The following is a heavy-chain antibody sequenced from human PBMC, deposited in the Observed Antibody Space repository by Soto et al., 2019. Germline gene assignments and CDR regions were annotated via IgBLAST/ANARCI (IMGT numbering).Heavy chain of an antibody. Sequence: QVQLVHSGAEVKEPGASAKVSCKASGYTFTKYDINGVRQATGQGPEWMGWMNPDSGDTGYVPNFEGRVTMNRSPSISTAYMELSDLRSEDTAVYYCARSRGGTGVHFDFWGQGTQVTVSS. D-gene: IGHD7-27*01. CDR1: GYTFTKYD. J-gene: IGHJ4*02. CDR2: MNPDSGDT. CDR3: ARSRGGTGVHFDF. V-gene: IGHV1-8*01.